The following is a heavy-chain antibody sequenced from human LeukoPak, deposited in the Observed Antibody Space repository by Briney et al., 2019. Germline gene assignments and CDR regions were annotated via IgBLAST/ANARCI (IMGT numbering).Heavy chain of an antibody. CDR3: ARGTYDYVWGSYRYQSYYFDY. Sequence: ASVKVSCKASGYTFTSYDIKWVRQATGQGLEWMGWMNPNSGNTGYAQKFQGRVTMTRNTSISAAYMELSSLRSEDTAVYYCARGTYDYVWGSYRYQSYYFDYWGQGTLVTVSS. CDR1: GYTFTSYD. V-gene: IGHV1-8*01. J-gene: IGHJ4*02. D-gene: IGHD3-16*02. CDR2: MNPNSGNT.